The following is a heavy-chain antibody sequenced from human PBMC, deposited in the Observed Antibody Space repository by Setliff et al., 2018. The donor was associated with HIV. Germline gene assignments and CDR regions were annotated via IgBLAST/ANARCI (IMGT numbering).Heavy chain of an antibody. D-gene: IGHD4-17*01. V-gene: IGHV1-3*01. Sequence: ASVKVSCKASGSTFSSYAFHWVRQAPGQRLEWMGWITVGDGNTKYSQKFQGRVTITRDTSASTVYMELSSLRSGDTAVYYCARDLNSGDYPHWFDPWGQGTLVTVSS. CDR3: ARDLNSGDYPHWFDP. CDR2: ITVGDGNT. CDR1: GSTFSSYA. J-gene: IGHJ5*02.